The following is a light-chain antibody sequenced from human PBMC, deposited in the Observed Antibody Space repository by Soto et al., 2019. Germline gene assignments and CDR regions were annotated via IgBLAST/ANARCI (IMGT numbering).Light chain of an antibody. CDR3: NSYTGSSTYV. J-gene: IGLJ1*01. V-gene: IGLV2-18*02. CDR2: EVS. CDR1: SSDGGSYNR. Sequence: QSALTQPPSVSGSPGQSVAISCTGTSSDGGSYNRVSWYQQPPGAAPKLMIYEVSNRPSGVPDRFSGSKSGNTASLTISGLQAEDEADYYCNSYTGSSTYVFGTGTKVTVL.